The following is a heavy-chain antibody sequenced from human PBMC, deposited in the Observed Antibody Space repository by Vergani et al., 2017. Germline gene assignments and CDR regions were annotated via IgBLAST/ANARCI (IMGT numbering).Heavy chain of an antibody. CDR2: INPNSGGT. J-gene: IGHJ4*02. D-gene: IGHD3-22*01. V-gene: IGHV1-2*04. CDR1: GYTFTGYY. CDR3: ARVGESSDSSGYY. Sequence: QVQLVQSGAEVKKPGASVKVSCKASGYTFTGYYMHWVRQAPGQGLEWMGWINPNSGGTNYAQKFQGWVTMTRDTSISTAYMELSSLKSDDTGVYYCARVGESSDSSGYYWGQGTLVTVSS.